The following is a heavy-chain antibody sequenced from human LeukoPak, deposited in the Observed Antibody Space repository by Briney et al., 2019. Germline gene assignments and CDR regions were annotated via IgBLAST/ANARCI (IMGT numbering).Heavy chain of an antibody. Sequence: QSGGSLRLSCAASGFTVSSNYMSWVRQAPGKGLEWVSVICSGGNTYYADSVKGRFTISRDNSKNTLYLQMNSLRAEDTAVYYCASDGSDTAMVNWGQGTLVTVSS. CDR1: GFTVSSNY. CDR3: ASDGSDTAMVN. V-gene: IGHV3-53*01. CDR2: ICSGGNT. J-gene: IGHJ4*02. D-gene: IGHD5-18*01.